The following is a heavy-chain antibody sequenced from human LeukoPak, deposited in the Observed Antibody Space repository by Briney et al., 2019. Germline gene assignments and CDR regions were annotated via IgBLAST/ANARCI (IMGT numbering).Heavy chain of an antibody. J-gene: IGHJ4*02. CDR1: GGSISSGGYY. V-gene: IGHV4-31*03. CDR2: IYYSGST. CDR3: ARAMQQPVPGGFDY. Sequence: PSETLSLTCTVSGGSISSGGYYWSWIRQHPGKGLEWIGYIYYSGSTYYNPSLKSRVTISVDTSKNQFSLKLSSVTAADTAVYYCARAMQQPVPGGFDYWGQGTLVTVSS. D-gene: IGHD6-6*01.